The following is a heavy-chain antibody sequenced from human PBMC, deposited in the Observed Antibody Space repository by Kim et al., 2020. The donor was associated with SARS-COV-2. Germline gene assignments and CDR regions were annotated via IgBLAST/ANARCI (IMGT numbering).Heavy chain of an antibody. J-gene: IGHJ4*02. CDR2: IYPGDSDT. CDR1: GYSFTSYW. Sequence: GESLKISCKGSGYSFTSYWIGWVRQMPGKGLEWMGIIYPGDSDTRYSPSFQGQVTISADKSISTAYLQWSSLKASDTAMYYCARHVASCADSGSSTSCYLGYYFDYWGQGTLVTVSS. CDR3: ARHVASCADSGSSTSCYLGYYFDY. D-gene: IGHD2-2*01. V-gene: IGHV5-51*01.